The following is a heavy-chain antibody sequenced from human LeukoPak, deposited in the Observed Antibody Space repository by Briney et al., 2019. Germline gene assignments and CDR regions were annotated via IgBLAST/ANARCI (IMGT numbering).Heavy chain of an antibody. CDR3: ARSPGYSHYGMDV. D-gene: IGHD2-15*01. J-gene: IGHJ6*02. CDR2: ISYDGSNK. Sequence: GGSLRLSCAASGFTFSSYSMNWVRQAPGKGLEWVAVISYDGSNKYYADSVKGRFTISRDNSKNTLYLQMNSLRAEDTAVYYCARSPGYSHYGMDVWGQGTTVTVSS. V-gene: IGHV3-30*03. CDR1: GFTFSSYS.